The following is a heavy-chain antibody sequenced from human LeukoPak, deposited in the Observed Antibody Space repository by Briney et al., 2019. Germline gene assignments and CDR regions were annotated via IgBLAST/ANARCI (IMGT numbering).Heavy chain of an antibody. J-gene: IGHJ4*02. CDR2: ISGSSGDT. CDR3: VRVARGAAD. V-gene: IGHV3-11*05. D-gene: IGHD4/OR15-4a*01. CDR1: GCTFGDSS. Sequence: GGSLRFSCAASGCTFGDSSMNWIRQAPGKGPEWVSYISGSSGDTNYIDSVRGRFTVSRDNAKKSLYLQMNSLRAEDTAVYYCVRVARGAADWGPGTLVTVSS.